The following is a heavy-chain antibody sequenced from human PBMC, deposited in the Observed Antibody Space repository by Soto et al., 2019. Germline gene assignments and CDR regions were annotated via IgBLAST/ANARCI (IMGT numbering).Heavy chain of an antibody. Sequence: QVQLVQSGAEVKKPGASVKVSCKASGYTFTSYAMHWVRQAPGQRLEWMGWINAGNGNTKYSQKFQGRVTITRDTSASTAYMELSSLRSEDTAVYYCARTKGRYCSSTSCYYDYYYGMDVWGQGPTVTVSS. CDR2: INAGNGNT. V-gene: IGHV1-3*01. CDR3: ARTKGRYCSSTSCYYDYYYGMDV. CDR1: GYTFTSYA. D-gene: IGHD2-2*01. J-gene: IGHJ6*02.